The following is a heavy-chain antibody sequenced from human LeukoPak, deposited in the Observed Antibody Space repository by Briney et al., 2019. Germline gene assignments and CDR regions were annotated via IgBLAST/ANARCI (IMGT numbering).Heavy chain of an antibody. D-gene: IGHD1-7*01. Sequence: TGKSLKISCKGSGYDFTNYWIGWVRQMPGKGLEWMGIIYPGDSDTRYRRSFQGQVTISADKSISTAYLQWGSLKASDTAMYYCARHGPKWKYDWVDVWGKGTTVTVSS. CDR2: IYPGDSDT. CDR3: ARHGPKWKYDWVDV. V-gene: IGHV5-51*01. J-gene: IGHJ6*04. CDR1: GYDFTNYW.